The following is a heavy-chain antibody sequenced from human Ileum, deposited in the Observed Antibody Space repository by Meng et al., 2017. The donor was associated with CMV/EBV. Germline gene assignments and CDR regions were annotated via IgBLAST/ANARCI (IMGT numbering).Heavy chain of an antibody. CDR1: VDCISIYY. Sequence: AARPALVVPSETLSHTSIFPVDCISIYYLSWIRESAAKKLEWIRRISSSRNTNYAPSLKCRVIMSLDTSNNQFFLKLTSVTAADTALYYCARGESRGYYYFDYWGQGILVTVSS. CDR3: ARGESRGYYYFDY. J-gene: IGHJ4*02. V-gene: IGHV4-4*07. CDR2: ISSSRNT. D-gene: IGHD3-22*01.